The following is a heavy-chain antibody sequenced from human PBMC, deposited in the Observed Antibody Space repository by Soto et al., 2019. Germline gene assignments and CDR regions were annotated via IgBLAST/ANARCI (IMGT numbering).Heavy chain of an antibody. CDR1: GFSLSTSGVG. J-gene: IGHJ4*02. V-gene: IGHV2-5*02. Sequence: SGPTLVNPTQTLTLTCTFSGFSLSTSGVGVGWIRQPPGKALEWLALIYWDDDKRYSPSLKSRLTITKDTSKNQVVLTMTNMDPVDTATYYCARTRDYDFWSGSPLYYFDYWGQGTLVTVSS. CDR2: IYWDDDK. CDR3: ARTRDYDFWSGSPLYYFDY. D-gene: IGHD3-3*01.